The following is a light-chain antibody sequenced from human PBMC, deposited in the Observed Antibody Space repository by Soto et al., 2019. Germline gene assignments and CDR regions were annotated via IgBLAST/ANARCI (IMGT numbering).Light chain of an antibody. CDR3: QQYNSYPIT. CDR1: QSISSW. CDR2: KAC. J-gene: IGKJ5*01. V-gene: IGKV1-5*03. Sequence: DIQMTQSPSTLSASVGDRVTITCRASQSISSWLAWYQQKPGKAPKLLIYKACSLESGVPSRFSGSGSGKEFTLTISSLQPDDFATYYCQQYNSYPITFGQGTRLEIK.